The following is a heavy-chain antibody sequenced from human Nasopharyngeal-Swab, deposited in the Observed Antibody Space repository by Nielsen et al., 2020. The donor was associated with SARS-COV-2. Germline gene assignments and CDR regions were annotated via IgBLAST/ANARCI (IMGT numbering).Heavy chain of an antibody. D-gene: IGHD3-3*01. Sequence: ASVKVSCKASGYTFTSYDINWVRQATGQGLGWMGWMNPNSGNTGYTQKFQGRVTMTRNTSISTAYMELSSLRSEDTAVYYCARASVAGPSTIFGVVDDAFDIWGQGTMVTVSS. CDR2: MNPNSGNT. V-gene: IGHV1-8*01. CDR3: ARASVAGPSTIFGVVDDAFDI. J-gene: IGHJ3*02. CDR1: GYTFTSYD.